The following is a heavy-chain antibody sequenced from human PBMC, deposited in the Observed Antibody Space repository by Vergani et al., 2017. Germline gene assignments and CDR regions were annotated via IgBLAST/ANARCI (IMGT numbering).Heavy chain of an antibody. J-gene: IGHJ4*02. D-gene: IGHD3-3*01. CDR1: GYSFTNYW. V-gene: IGHV5-51*03. CDR3: ARRGYYNYDPPDY. Sequence: EVQLVQSGAEVKKPGESLRISCKGSGYSFTNYWIGWVRQMPGKGLEWMGIIYPGDSDITYNPSFQGQVTISADKSIGTAYLQWNSLKASDTAIYYCARRGYYNYDPPDYRGQGTLGTVSS. CDR2: IYPGDSDI.